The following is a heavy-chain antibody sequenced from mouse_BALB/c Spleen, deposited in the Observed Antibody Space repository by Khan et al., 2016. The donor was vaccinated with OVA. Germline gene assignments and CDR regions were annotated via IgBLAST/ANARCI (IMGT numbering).Heavy chain of an antibody. D-gene: IGHD2-3*01. V-gene: IGHV1-81*01. CDR1: GYTFTYYV. CDR3: ARGDGYYDYFDY. Sequence: VQLQESGPELVKPGASVKMSCKASGYTFTYYVITWVKQRTGQGLEWIGEIYPGSDNAYYNERFKGKATLTADKSSNTTHMQLSSLTSEDSAVYFCARGDGYYDYFDYWGQGTTLTVSS. CDR2: IYPGSDNA. J-gene: IGHJ2*01.